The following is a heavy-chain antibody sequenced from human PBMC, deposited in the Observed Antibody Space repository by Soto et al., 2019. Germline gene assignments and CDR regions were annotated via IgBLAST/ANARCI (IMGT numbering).Heavy chain of an antibody. CDR2: ISTSGNT. V-gene: IGHV4-4*07. CDR3: ARGGEVTDLGDP. CDR1: GGSMRKTY. J-gene: IGHJ5*02. Sequence: PSETLSLNCIVSGGSMRKTYWTWWRQSAGQGMEWIWRISTSGNTNYIPSLNSRLTMSVDTSKNQVSLKLTSVTAADTAVYYCARGGEVTDLGDPWGQGTLVTVSS. D-gene: IGHD3-10*01.